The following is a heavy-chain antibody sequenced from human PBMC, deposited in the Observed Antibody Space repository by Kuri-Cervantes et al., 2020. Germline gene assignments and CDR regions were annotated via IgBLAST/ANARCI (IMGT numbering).Heavy chain of an antibody. J-gene: IGHJ5*02. CDR2: IYYSGST. V-gene: IGHV4-39*07. Sequence: GSLRLSCTVSGGSISSSSYYWGWIRQPPGKGLEWIGSIYYSGSTYYNPSLKSRVTISVDTSKNQFSLKLSSVTAADTAVYYCARNYYYDSSGYYYEVWWFDPWGQGTLVTVSS. CDR3: ARNYYYDSSGYYYEVWWFDP. CDR1: GGSISSSSYY. D-gene: IGHD3-22*01.